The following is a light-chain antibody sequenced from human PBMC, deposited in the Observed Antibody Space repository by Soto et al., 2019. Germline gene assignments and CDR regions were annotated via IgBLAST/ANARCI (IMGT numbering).Light chain of an antibody. CDR2: EVT. Sequence: QSVLTQPASVSGSPGQSITISCTGTRRDVGGYNYVSWYQQYPGKSPKLLIYEVTHRPSGVSNRFSGSKSGNTASLTISGLQAEDEADYYCCSYAGSSTPYVFGTGTKVTVL. CDR1: RRDVGGYNY. V-gene: IGLV2-14*01. CDR3: CSYAGSSTPYV. J-gene: IGLJ1*01.